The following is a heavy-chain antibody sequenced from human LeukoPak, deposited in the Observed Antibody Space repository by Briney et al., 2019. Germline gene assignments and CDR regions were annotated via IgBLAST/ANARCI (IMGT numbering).Heavy chain of an antibody. CDR2: IKQDGSEK. CDR1: GFTFSSYW. V-gene: IGHV3-7*01. Sequence: PGGSLRLSCAASGFTFSSYWMSWVRQAPGKGLEWVANIKQDGSEKYYVDSVKGRFTISRDNAKNSLYLQMNSLRAEDTAVYYCARDERGYDFWSGYYTGSPWFDPWGQRTLVTVSS. J-gene: IGHJ5*02. CDR3: ARDERGYDFWSGYYTGSPWFDP. D-gene: IGHD3-3*01.